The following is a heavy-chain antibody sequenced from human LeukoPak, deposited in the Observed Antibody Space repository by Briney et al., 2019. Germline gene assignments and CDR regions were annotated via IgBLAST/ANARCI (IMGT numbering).Heavy chain of an antibody. CDR1: GFTFSSYG. J-gene: IGHJ4*02. V-gene: IGHV3-30*02. Sequence: PGGSLRLSCAASGFTFSSYGMHRVRQAPGKGLEWVAFIRYDGSNTYYADSVKGRFTISRDNSKNTLYLQMNSLRAEEMAVYYCASNRDGKFDYWGQGTLVTVSS. CDR2: IRYDGSNT. D-gene: IGHD5-24*01. CDR3: ASNRDGKFDY.